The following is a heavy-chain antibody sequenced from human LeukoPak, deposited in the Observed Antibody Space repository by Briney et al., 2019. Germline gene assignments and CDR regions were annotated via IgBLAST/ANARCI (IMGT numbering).Heavy chain of an antibody. D-gene: IGHD3-22*01. CDR2: ISDSGGRT. J-gene: IGHJ4*02. Sequence: GGSLRLSCAVSGITLSNYGMSWVRQAPGKGLEWVAGISDSGGRTNYADTVKGRFTISRDNSRNTLYLQMNSLRAEDTAVYFCAKRGVVIRVILVGFHKEAYYFDSWGQGALVTVSS. CDR1: GITLSNYG. V-gene: IGHV3-23*01. CDR3: AKRGVVIRVILVGFHKEAYYFDS.